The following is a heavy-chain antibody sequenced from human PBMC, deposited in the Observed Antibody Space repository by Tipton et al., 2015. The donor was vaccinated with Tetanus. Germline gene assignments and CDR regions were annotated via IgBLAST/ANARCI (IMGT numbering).Heavy chain of an antibody. V-gene: IGHV4-31*02. J-gene: IGHJ5*02. Sequence: LRLSCTVSGGSVSSGAYCWSWIRQHPGKGLESIGCISSRGSTYYNPSLTSRVSMSVDTSKNQFSLKLTSVTAADTAIYYCARGGDNLTFQRPTGRWFDPWGHGTLVTVSS. CDR1: GGSVSSGAYC. CDR3: ARGGDNLTFQRPTGRWFDP. D-gene: IGHD1-1*01. CDR2: ISSRGST.